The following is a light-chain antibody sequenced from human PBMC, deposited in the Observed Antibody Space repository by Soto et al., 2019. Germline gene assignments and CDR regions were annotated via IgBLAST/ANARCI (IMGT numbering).Light chain of an antibody. CDR3: VLYMGSGMWV. CDR1: SGSVSTSYY. CDR2: STN. Sequence: QTVVTQEPSFSVSPEGTVTLTCGLSSGSVSTSYYPSWYQQTPGQAPRTLIYSTNTRSSGVPDRFSGSILGNKAALTITGAQADDESDYYCVLYMGSGMWVFGGGTKLTVL. J-gene: IGLJ3*02. V-gene: IGLV8-61*01.